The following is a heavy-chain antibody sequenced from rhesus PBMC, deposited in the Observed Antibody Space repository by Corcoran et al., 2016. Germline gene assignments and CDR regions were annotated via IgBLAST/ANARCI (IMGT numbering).Heavy chain of an antibody. V-gene: IGHV3S5*01. Sequence: EVQLVETGGGLVQPGGSLKLSCAASGFTFSSYGMSWVRQAPGKGLEWVSVINGGGGNTYYADAVKGPFTISRDNSKTALSLQMTSLRAEDPAVYYCAKEAGSSYSVGGDFDYWGQGVLVTVSS. CDR2: INGGGGNT. J-gene: IGHJ4*01. CDR1: GFTFSSYG. CDR3: AKEAGSSYSVGGDFDY. D-gene: IGHD4-29*01.